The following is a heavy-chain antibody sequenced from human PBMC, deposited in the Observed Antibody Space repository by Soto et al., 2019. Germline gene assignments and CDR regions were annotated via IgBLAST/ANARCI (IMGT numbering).Heavy chain of an antibody. CDR3: ATEPIYYNDGSGYYPLGH. CDR1: GYSFATYG. Sequence: ASLKVSCKASGYSFATYGFSWVRQAPGQGLECVGWISAHNGDTHYSQKFQGRVTLTTDTSTNTGYMELRSPTSDDTAVYFCATEPIYYNDGSGYYPLGHWGQGTLVTVSS. J-gene: IGHJ4*02. V-gene: IGHV1-18*04. D-gene: IGHD3-22*01. CDR2: ISAHNGDT.